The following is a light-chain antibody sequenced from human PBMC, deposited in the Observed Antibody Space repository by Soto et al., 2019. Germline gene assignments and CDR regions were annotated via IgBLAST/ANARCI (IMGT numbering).Light chain of an antibody. CDR3: PQRTNWPPLT. Sequence: EIVLTQSPATLSLSPGERATLSCRASQSVGTYLAWYQQKPGQAPRLLIYDASNRATGIPARFSGSGSGTDFTLPISGLEPEDFAVYYCPQRTNWPPLTFGGGTKVEIK. V-gene: IGKV3-11*01. CDR2: DAS. CDR1: QSVGTY. J-gene: IGKJ4*01.